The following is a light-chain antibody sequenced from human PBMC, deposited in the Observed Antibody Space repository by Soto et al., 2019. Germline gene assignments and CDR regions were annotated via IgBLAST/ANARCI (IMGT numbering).Light chain of an antibody. V-gene: IGKV1-5*03. CDR1: QTISSW. J-gene: IGKJ1*01. Sequence: DIQMTQSPSTLSGSVGDRVTITCRASQTISSWLAWYHQKPGKAPKLLIYKASTLKSRVQSKFSASGSGTEFTLTISRLQPDDFAPYSCQHYNSYSEAFSQGAKREL. CDR3: QHYNSYSEA. CDR2: KAS.